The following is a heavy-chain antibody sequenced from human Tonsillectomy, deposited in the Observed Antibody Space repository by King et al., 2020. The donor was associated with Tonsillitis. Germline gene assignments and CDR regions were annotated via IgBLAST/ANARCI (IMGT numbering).Heavy chain of an antibody. CDR2: IKQDGSEK. D-gene: IGHD3-16*01. CDR1: GITFSSYW. Sequence: VQLVESGGGLVQPGGSLRLSCAASGITFSSYWMSWVRQTPGKGLEWVANIKQDGSEKYYVDSVKGRFTISRDNAKNSLYLQMNSLRAEDMAVYYCATTSGPGGTFDFWGQGTMVTVSS. V-gene: IGHV3-7*03. J-gene: IGHJ3*01. CDR3: ATTSGPGGTFDF.